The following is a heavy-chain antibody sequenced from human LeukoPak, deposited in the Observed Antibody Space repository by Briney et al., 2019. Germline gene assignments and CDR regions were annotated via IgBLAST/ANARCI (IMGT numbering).Heavy chain of an antibody. CDR3: AAGWYGGPYDY. V-gene: IGHV5-51*01. CDR1: GYRFTDYW. Sequence: GESLKISCQGSGYRFTDYWIGWVRQMPGKGPEWMAIIYPGDSDTRYSPSSQGRVTISADKSISTAYLQWSSLKASDTAMYYCAAGWYGGPYDYWSQGILVTVSS. J-gene: IGHJ4*02. D-gene: IGHD6-19*01. CDR2: IYPGDSDT.